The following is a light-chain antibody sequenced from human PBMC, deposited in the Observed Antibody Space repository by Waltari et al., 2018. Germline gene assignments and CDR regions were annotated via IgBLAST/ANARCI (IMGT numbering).Light chain of an antibody. CDR1: SHDVGTYDL. J-gene: IGLJ2*01. V-gene: IGLV2-23*02. Sequence: QSALTQPASVSGSPGQSITISCTGTSHDVGTYDLVSCYQQHPGKAPKLIIYEVTKRPSGFSNRFSGSKSGNTASLTISGLHTEDEGDYYCCSYSGDLSFGVVFGGGTKLTVL. CDR3: CSYSGDLSFGVV. CDR2: EVT.